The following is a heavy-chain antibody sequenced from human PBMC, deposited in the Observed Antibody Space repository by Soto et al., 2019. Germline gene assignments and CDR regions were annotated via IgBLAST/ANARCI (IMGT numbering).Heavy chain of an antibody. CDR3: AREQGYFDL. CDR1: GGSISSGDYY. Sequence: QVQLQESGPGLVKPSQTLSLTCTVSGGSISSGDYYWCWISQPTGKGLEWIGYIYYSGITYYNPSRKIRVTISVDTSKNQFSLKLSSVTAADTAVYYCAREQGYFDLWGRGTLVTVSS. J-gene: IGHJ2*01. V-gene: IGHV4-30-4*01. CDR2: IYYSGIT.